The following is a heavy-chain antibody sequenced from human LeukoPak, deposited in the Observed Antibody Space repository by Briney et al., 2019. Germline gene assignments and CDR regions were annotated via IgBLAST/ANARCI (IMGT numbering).Heavy chain of an antibody. J-gene: IGHJ4*02. D-gene: IGHD5-24*01. CDR1: GGSISNYY. V-gene: IGHV4-59*01. CDR2: IDYSGNT. Sequence: SETLSLTCTVSGGSISNYYWSWIRQPPGKGLEWIGYIDYSGNTNYNPSLKSRGTISVDTSKKQFSLKLSSVTAADTAVYYCARGGYNIWEYYFGYWGQGTLVTVSS. CDR3: ARGGYNIWEYYFGY.